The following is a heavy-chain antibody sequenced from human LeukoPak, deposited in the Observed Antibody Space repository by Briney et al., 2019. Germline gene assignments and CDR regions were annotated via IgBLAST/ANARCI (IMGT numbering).Heavy chain of an antibody. V-gene: IGHV3-7*01. CDR3: ARSDYYDSSGNFYFDY. CDR2: IKQGGGEK. D-gene: IGHD3-22*01. J-gene: IGHJ4*02. Sequence: GGSLRLSCTVSGFTFSSYWMSWVRQAPGKGLEWVANIKQGGGEKNYVDSVKGRFTISRDNAKNSLYLQMNSLRAEDTAVCYCARSDYYDSSGNFYFDYWGQGTLVTVSS. CDR1: GFTFSSYW.